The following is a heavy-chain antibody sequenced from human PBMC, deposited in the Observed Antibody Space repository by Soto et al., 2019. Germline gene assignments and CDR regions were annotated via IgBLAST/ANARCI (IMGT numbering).Heavy chain of an antibody. CDR1: GFSFSDYG. J-gene: IGHJ4*02. Sequence: QVQLVESGGNVVQPGRSLRLSCAASGFSFSDYGMHWVRQAPGKGLESVALLSYDGDKEYYADSVKGRFTISRDNSKNTVFLQMNSLRPEDTAVYYCGKDLMVEQWLGVMHYGGQGTLVTVSS. CDR2: LSYDGDKE. CDR3: GKDLMVEQWLGVMHY. V-gene: IGHV3-30*18. D-gene: IGHD6-19*01.